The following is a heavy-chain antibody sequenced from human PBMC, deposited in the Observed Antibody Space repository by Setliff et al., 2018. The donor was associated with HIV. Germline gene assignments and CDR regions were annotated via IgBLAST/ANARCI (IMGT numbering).Heavy chain of an antibody. J-gene: IGHJ4*02. CDR3: ARYCSSTTCYPRNFDY. CDR2: IYYSGST. Sequence: SETLSLTCAVSGYSISSSSHYWGWIRQPPGKGLEWIGNIYYSGSTYYNPSLKSRVTISVDTSKNQFSLKLRSVTAADTAVYYCARYCSSTTCYPRNFDYWGQGTLVTVSS. V-gene: IGHV4-39*01. CDR1: GYSISSSSHY. D-gene: IGHD2-2*01.